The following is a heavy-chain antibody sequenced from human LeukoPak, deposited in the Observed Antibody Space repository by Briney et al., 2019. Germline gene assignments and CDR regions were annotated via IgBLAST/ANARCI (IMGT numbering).Heavy chain of an antibody. V-gene: IGHV3-33*01. J-gene: IGHJ4*02. D-gene: IGHD6-19*01. Sequence: PGRSLRLSCAASGFTFSSYGMHWVRQAPGKGLEWVAVIWYDGSNKYYADSVKGRFTISRDNSKNTLYLQMNSVRAEDTAVYYCACYSGSDFDYWGQGTLVTVSS. CDR3: ACYSGSDFDY. CDR2: IWYDGSNK. CDR1: GFTFSSYG.